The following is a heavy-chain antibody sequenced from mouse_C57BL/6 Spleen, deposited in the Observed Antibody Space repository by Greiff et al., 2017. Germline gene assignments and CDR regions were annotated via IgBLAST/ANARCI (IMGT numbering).Heavy chain of an antibody. CDR2: ISSGGSYT. J-gene: IGHJ2*01. D-gene: IGHD1-1*01. V-gene: IGHV5-6*02. CDR1: GFTFSSYG. Sequence: EVKLVESGGDLVKPGGSLKLSCAASGFTFSSYGMSWVRQTPDKRLEWVATISSGGSYTYYPDSVKGRFTISRDNAKNTLYMHMSSLKSEDTAMYYCTRRYYYGRSYDYFDYWGQGTTLTVSS. CDR3: TRRYYYGRSYDYFDY.